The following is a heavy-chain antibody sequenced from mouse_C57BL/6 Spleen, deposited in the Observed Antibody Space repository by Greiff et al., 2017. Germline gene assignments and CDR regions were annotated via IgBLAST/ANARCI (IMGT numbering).Heavy chain of an antibody. J-gene: IGHJ2*01. CDR3: ARAYYYGSSYIFDY. CDR1: GFSLRTFGMG. D-gene: IGHD1-1*01. V-gene: IGHV8-8*01. CDR2: IWWDDDK. Sequence: QVTLKESGPGILQPSQTLSLTCSFSGFSLRTFGMGVGWIRQPSGQGLEWLAHIWWDDDKYYNPALKSRLTISKDTSKNQVFLKIANVDTADTATYFCARAYYYGSSYIFDYGGQGTILTVSS.